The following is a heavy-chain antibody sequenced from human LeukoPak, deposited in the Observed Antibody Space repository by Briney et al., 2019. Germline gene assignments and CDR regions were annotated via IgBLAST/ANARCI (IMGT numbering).Heavy chain of an antibody. CDR2: ISTDGGST. V-gene: IGHV3-74*01. CDR3: AKDTRYDYYFDY. J-gene: IGHJ4*02. Sequence: GGSLRLSCVASGFTLSSHWMHWLRLAPGKGLVWVSRISTDGGSTGYADSVKGRFTISRDNSKNTLYLQMNSLRAEDTAVYYCAKDTRYDYYFDYWGQGTLVTVSS. CDR1: GFTLSSHW. D-gene: IGHD5-12*01.